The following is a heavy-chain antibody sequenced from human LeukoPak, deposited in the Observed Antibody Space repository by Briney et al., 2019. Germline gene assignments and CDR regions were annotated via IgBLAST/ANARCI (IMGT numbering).Heavy chain of an antibody. CDR1: GYTFTSYH. D-gene: IGHD3-22*01. CDR3: ARGMFDNSGHYYCFYYALDV. CDR2: MNAESGHT. Sequence: GASVTVSCKASGYTFTSYHIDWVRQAPGQGPEWMGWMNAESGHTGYAQNLEGRVTMTRDTSTNTAYMELRSLRSEDTAVYFCARGMFDNSGHYYCFYYALDVWGQGTTVTVSS. J-gene: IGHJ6*02. V-gene: IGHV1-8*01.